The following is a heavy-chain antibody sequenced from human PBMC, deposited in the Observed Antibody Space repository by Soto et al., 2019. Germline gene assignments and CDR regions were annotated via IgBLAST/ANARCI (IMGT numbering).Heavy chain of an antibody. D-gene: IGHD6-13*01. CDR1: GFTFGDYA. CDR3: TRGDPPGIAAAGTGY. V-gene: IGHV3-49*05. CDR2: IRSKAYGGTT. J-gene: IGHJ4*02. Sequence: EVQLVESGGGLVKPGRSLRLSCTASGFTFGDYAMSWFRQAPGKGLEWVGFIRSKAYGGTTDYAASVKGRFTISRDDSKSIAYLQMNSLKTEDTAVYYCTRGDPPGIAAAGTGYWGQGTLVTVSS.